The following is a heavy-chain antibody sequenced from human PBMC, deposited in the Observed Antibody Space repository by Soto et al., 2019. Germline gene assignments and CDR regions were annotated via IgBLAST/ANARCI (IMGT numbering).Heavy chain of an antibody. CDR3: ARSPDSSGYYPRWYYYGMDV. J-gene: IGHJ6*02. Sequence: QVQLQESGPGLVKPSGTLSLTCAVSGGSISSSNWWSWVRQPPGKGLEWIGEIYHSGSTNYNPSLKGRVTISVDKSKNQFSLKLRSVTAADTAVYYCARSPDSSGYYPRWYYYGMDVWGQGTTVTVSS. V-gene: IGHV4-4*02. CDR2: IYHSGST. CDR1: GGSISSSNW. D-gene: IGHD3-22*01.